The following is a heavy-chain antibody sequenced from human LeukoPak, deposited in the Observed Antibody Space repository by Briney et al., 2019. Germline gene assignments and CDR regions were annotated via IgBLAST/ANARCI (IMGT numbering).Heavy chain of an antibody. D-gene: IGHD6-19*01. Sequence: SETLSLTCTVSGGSISSYYLSWIRQPAGKGLEWMGRIYTSGSTNYNPSLKSPVTMSVDPSKNQFSLKLSSVTAADTAVYYCARGSLAVAQSFAFDIWGQGTMVTVSS. CDR1: GGSISSYY. J-gene: IGHJ3*02. CDR2: IYTSGST. V-gene: IGHV4-4*07. CDR3: ARGSLAVAQSFAFDI.